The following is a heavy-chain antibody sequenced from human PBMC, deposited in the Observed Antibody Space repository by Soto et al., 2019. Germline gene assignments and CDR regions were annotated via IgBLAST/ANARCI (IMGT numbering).Heavy chain of an antibody. D-gene: IGHD2-2*01. J-gene: IGHJ5*02. Sequence: SETLSLTCTVSGDSISSSKWWNWVRQPPGKGLEWIGEIYHSGSTNYNPSLKSRVTISRDTSKNQFSLNLSSVTAADTAVYYCARAPEGLRVAFDPWGQGTLVTVSS. CDR2: IYHSGST. CDR3: ARAPEGLRVAFDP. CDR1: GDSISSSKW. V-gene: IGHV4-4*02.